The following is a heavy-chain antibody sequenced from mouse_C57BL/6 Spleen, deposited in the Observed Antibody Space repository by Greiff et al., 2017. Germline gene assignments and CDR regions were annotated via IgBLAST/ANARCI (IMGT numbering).Heavy chain of an antibody. Sequence: EVKLQESGPGMVKPSQSLSLTCTVTGYSITSGYDWHWIRPFPGNKLEWMGYISYSGSTNYNPSLKSRISITHDTSKNHFFLKLNSLTTEDTATYYCARESSDYYGSFAYWGQGTLVTVSA. CDR1: GYSITSGYD. V-gene: IGHV3-1*01. CDR2: ISYSGST. D-gene: IGHD1-1*01. CDR3: ARESSDYYGSFAY. J-gene: IGHJ3*01.